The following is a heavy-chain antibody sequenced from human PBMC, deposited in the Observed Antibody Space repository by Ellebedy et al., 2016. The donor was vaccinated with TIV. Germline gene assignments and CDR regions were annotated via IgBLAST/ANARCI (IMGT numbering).Heavy chain of an antibody. CDR2: ISNDGRSK. J-gene: IGHJ4*02. Sequence: GESLKISCAASGFTFSSYAMSWVRQAPGKGLEWVAVISNDGRSKKHADSVKGRFTISRDNSKNTLYLQMNSLRAEDTAVYYCARDIGYPSGDFDYWGQGTLVTVSS. V-gene: IGHV3-30*03. CDR1: GFTFSSYA. CDR3: ARDIGYPSGDFDY. D-gene: IGHD1-26*01.